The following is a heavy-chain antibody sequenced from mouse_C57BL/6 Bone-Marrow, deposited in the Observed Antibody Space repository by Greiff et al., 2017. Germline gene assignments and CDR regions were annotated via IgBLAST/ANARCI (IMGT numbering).Heavy chain of an antibody. CDR1: GFTFSSYG. J-gene: IGHJ2*01. CDR2: ISSGGSYT. CDR3: ARQITSFDY. D-gene: IGHD1-1*01. V-gene: IGHV5-6*01. Sequence: EVKVVESGGDLVKPGGSLKLSCAASGFTFSSYGMSWVRQTPDTRLEWVATISSGGSYTYYPDSVKGRFTISRDNAKNTLYLQMSSLKSEDTAMYYCARQITSFDYWGQGTTLTVSS.